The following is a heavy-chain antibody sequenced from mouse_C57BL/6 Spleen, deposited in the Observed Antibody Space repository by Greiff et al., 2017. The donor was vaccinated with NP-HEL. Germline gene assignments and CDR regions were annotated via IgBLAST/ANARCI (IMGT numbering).Heavy chain of an antibody. CDR2: IDPSDSET. D-gene: IGHD1-1*01. J-gene: IGHJ2*01. Sequence: VQLQQPGAELVRPGSSVKLSCKASGYTFTSYWMHWVKQRPIQGLEWIGNIDPSDSETHYNQKFKDKATLTVDKSSSTAYMQLSSLPSEDSAVYYCARQSHYYGSPFDYWGQGTTLTVSS. V-gene: IGHV1-52*01. CDR1: GYTFTSYW. CDR3: ARQSHYYGSPFDY.